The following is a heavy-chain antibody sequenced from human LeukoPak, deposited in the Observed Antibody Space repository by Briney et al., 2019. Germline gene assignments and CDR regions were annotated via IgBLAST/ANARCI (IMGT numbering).Heavy chain of an antibody. CDR3: ARSRSGDSSGYYFDY. V-gene: IGHV1-69*13. D-gene: IGHD3-22*01. CDR1: GGTFSSYA. Sequence: GASVKVSCKASGGTFSSYAISWVRRAPGQGLEWMGGIIPIFGTANYAQKFQGRVTITADESTSTAYMELSSLRSEDTAVYYCARSRSGDSSGYYFDYWGQGTLVTVPS. J-gene: IGHJ4*02. CDR2: IIPIFGTA.